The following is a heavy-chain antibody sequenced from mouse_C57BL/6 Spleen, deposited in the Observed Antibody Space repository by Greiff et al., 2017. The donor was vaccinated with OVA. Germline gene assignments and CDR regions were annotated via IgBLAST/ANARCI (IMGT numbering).Heavy chain of an antibody. CDR1: GFTFSSYA. J-gene: IGHJ3*01. D-gene: IGHD2-3*01. Sequence: EVKLMESGGGLVKPGGSLKLSCAASGFTFSSYAMSWVRQTPEKRLEWVATISDGGSYTYYPDNVKGRFTISRDNAKNNLYLQMSHLKSEDTAMYYCARDLDGYSLFAYWGQGTLVTVSA. V-gene: IGHV5-4*01. CDR3: ARDLDGYSLFAY. CDR2: ISDGGSYT.